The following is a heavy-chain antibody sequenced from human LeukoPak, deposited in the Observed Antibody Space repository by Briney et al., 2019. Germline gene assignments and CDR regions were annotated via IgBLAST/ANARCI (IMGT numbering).Heavy chain of an antibody. D-gene: IGHD3-16*01. V-gene: IGHV3-7*01. CDR1: GFTFSDYW. J-gene: IGHJ4*02. CDR2: IQQDGGEK. CDR3: ARGGGAIEY. Sequence: SGGSLRLSCAASGFTFSDYWMSWVRQSPGKGLEWVANIQQDGGEKYYVGSVKGRFTISRDTAKNSLYLQMNSLRAEDTAVYYCARGGGAIEYWGQGTLVTVSS.